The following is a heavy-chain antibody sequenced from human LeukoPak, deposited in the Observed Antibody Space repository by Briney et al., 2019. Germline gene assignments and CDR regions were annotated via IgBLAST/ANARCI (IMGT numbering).Heavy chain of an antibody. CDR3: ARDPYSGNYGAYYYYYMDV. CDR2: INPSGGST. Sequence: GASVKVSCKASGYTFTSYYMHWVRQAPGPGLEWMGIINPSGGSTSYAQKFQGRVTMTRDTSTSTVYMELSSLRSEDTAEYYCARDPYSGNYGAYYYYYMDVWGKGTTVTVSS. D-gene: IGHD1-26*01. CDR1: GYTFTSYY. V-gene: IGHV1-46*01. J-gene: IGHJ6*03.